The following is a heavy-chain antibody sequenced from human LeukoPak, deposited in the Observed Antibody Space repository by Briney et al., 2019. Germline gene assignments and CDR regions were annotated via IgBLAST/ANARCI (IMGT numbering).Heavy chain of an antibody. D-gene: IGHD3-16*02. Sequence: PSETLSLTCTVSGGSISSYYWSWIRQPAGKGLEWIGRIYTSGSTNYNPSLKSRVTMSVDTSKNQFSLKLSSVTAADTAVYYCARELGSSYDYVWGSYRPFGDWGQGTLVTVSS. J-gene: IGHJ4*02. CDR1: GGSISSYY. CDR3: ARELGSSYDYVWGSYRPFGD. CDR2: IYTSGST. V-gene: IGHV4-4*07.